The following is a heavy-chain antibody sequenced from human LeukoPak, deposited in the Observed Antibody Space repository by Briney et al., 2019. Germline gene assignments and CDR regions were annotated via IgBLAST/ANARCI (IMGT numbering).Heavy chain of an antibody. V-gene: IGHV4-34*01. Sequence: PSETLSLTCAVYGGSFSGYYWSWIRQPPGKGLEWIGEINHSGSTNYNPSLKSRVTISVDTSKNQFSLKLSSVTAADTAVYYCARGVSGYYYSMDVWGKGTTVTVSS. CDR1: GGSFSGYY. CDR2: INHSGST. CDR3: ARGVSGYYYSMDV. J-gene: IGHJ6*03. D-gene: IGHD1-1*01.